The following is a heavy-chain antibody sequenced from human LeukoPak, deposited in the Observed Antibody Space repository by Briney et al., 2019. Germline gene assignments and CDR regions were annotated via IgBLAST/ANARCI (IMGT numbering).Heavy chain of an antibody. D-gene: IGHD5-18*01. J-gene: IGHJ3*02. CDR2: ISWNSGSI. CDR1: GFTFDDYA. CDR3: AKDRSLDTAMVIGAFDI. Sequence: GGSLRLSCAASGFTFDDYAMHWVRQAPGKGLEWVSGISWNSGSIGYADSVKGRFTISRDNAKNSLYLQMNSLRAEDTAVYYCAKDRSLDTAMVIGAFDIWGQGTMVTVSS. V-gene: IGHV3-9*01.